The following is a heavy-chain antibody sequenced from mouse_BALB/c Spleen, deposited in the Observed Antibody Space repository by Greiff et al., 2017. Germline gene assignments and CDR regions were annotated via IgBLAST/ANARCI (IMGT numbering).Heavy chain of an antibody. D-gene: IGHD1-1*01. CDR3: ARDYGSSFYFDY. Sequence: VQLQQSGAELAKPGASVKMSCKASGYTFTSYWMHWVKQRPGQGLEWIGEIDPSDSYTNYNQKFKGKATLTVDKSSSTAYMQLSSLTSEDSAVYYCARDYGSSFYFDYWGQGTTLTVSS. V-gene: IGHV1-69*02. CDR1: GYTFTSYW. J-gene: IGHJ2*01. CDR2: IDPSDSYT.